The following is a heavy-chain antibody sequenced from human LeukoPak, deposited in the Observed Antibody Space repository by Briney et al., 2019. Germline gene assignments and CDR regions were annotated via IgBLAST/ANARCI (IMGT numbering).Heavy chain of an antibody. D-gene: IGHD2-15*01. CDR1: GFTFSSYS. J-gene: IGHJ4*02. CDR3: ARSCSGGSCYRHFDY. V-gene: IGHV3-48*04. CDR2: ISTSTTTI. Sequence: PGGSLRLSCEASGFTFSSYSMNWVRQAPGKGLEWISYISTSTTTIYYANSVKGRFTISRDNAKNTLYLQMNSLRAEDMAVYYCARSCSGGSCYRHFDYWGQGTLVTVSS.